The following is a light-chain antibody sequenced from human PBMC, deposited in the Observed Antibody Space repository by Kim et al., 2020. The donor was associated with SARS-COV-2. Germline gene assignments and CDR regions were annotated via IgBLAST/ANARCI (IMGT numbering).Light chain of an antibody. CDR2: YDC. CDR3: QVWDSSSDHVV. J-gene: IGLJ2*01. CDR1: LIGRSS. Sequence: PGKSARITCRRNLIGRSSVHWYQQTPGQAPVLVLYYDCVRPSGLPERFSGSNSGIPATLPIIRVEAGYEADYYCQVWDSSSDHVVFGGGPQLTVL. V-gene: IGLV3-21*04.